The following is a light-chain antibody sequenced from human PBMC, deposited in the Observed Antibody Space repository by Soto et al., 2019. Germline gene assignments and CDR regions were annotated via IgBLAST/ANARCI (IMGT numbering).Light chain of an antibody. CDR2: VAS. CDR3: QQYNVWPLT. CDR1: QSVSSN. Sequence: EIVMTQSPATLSVSPGERATLSCRVSQSVSSNLAWYQQKPGQTPKLLIYVASTRATGIPARFSGSGSGTEFTLTISSLQSEDFAVYSCQQYNVWPLTFGGGNKVEFK. J-gene: IGKJ4*01. V-gene: IGKV3-15*01.